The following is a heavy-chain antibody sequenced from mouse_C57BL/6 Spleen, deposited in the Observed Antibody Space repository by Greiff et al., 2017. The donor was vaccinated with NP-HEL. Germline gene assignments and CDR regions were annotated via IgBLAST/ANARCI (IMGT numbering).Heavy chain of an antibody. CDR1: GFSLTSYG. CDR3: ASYGNYAY. V-gene: IGHV2-2*01. D-gene: IGHD2-1*01. Sequence: QVQLKESGPGLVQPSQSLSITCTVSGFSLTSYGVHWVRQSPGKGLEWLGVIWSGGSTDYNAAFISRLSISKDNSKSQVFFKMNSLQADDTAIYYCASYGNYAYWGQGTLVTVSA. CDR2: IWSGGST. J-gene: IGHJ3*01.